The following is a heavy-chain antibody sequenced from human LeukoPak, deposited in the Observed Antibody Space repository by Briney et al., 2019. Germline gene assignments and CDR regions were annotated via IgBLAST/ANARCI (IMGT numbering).Heavy chain of an antibody. CDR3: ASGRNYYDSSGSFDY. V-gene: IGHV1-2*02. D-gene: IGHD3-22*01. CDR2: INPNSGGT. CDR1: GYTFTGYY. J-gene: IGHJ4*02. Sequence: GASVKVSCKASGYTFTGYYMHWVRQAPGQGLELMGWINPNSGGTNYAQKFQGRVTMTRDTSISTAYMELSRLRSDDTAVYYCASGRNYYDSSGSFDYWGQGTLVTVSS.